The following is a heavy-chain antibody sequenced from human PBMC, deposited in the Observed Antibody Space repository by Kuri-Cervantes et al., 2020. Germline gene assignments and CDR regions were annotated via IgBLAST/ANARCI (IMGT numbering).Heavy chain of an antibody. V-gene: IGHV4-4*02. CDR1: GGSISSSNW. D-gene: IGHD3-16*01. CDR2: IYHSGST. J-gene: IGHJ4*02. CDR3: ARANYIWGSYVD. Sequence: GSLRLSCAVSGGSISSSNWWSWVRQPPGKGLEWIGEIYHSGSTNYNPSLKSRVTISADTSKNQFSLRLSSVTAADTAVYYCARANYIWGSYVDWGQGTLVTVSS.